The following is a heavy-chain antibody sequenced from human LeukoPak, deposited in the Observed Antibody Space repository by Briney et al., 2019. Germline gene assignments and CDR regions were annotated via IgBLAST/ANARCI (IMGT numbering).Heavy chain of an antibody. CDR1: GYTFTDFG. J-gene: IGHJ4*02. CDR2: ISAYNGDT. V-gene: IGHV1-18*01. CDR3: ARGRPSDY. Sequence: GASVKVSCKTSGYTFTDFGMSWVRQAPGQGLEWMGWISAYNGDTNYAHNLQDRVTMTTDTSTSTAYMELRSLRSDDTAVYHCARGRPSDYWGQGTLVTVSS.